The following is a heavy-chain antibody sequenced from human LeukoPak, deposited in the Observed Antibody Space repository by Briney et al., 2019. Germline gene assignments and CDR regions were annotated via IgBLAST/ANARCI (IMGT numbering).Heavy chain of an antibody. J-gene: IGHJ4*02. V-gene: IGHV1-69*13. CDR3: AREIFGSGSYPDY. CDR1: GGTFSSYA. D-gene: IGHD3-10*01. Sequence: SVKVSCKASGGTFSSYAISWVRQAPGQGLEWMGGIIPIFGTANYAQKFQGRVTITADESTSTAYMELSSLRSEDTAVYYCAREIFGSGSYPDYWGQGTLVAVSS. CDR2: IIPIFGTA.